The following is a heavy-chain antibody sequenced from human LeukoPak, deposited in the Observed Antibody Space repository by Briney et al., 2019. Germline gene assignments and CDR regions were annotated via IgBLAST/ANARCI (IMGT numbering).Heavy chain of an antibody. CDR1: GFTFDDYG. CDR2: ISSSGSTI. D-gene: IGHD6-13*01. Sequence: GGSLRLSCAASGFTFDDYGMSWVRQAPGKGLEWVSYISSSGSTIYYADSVKGRFTISRDNAKNSLYLQMNSLRAEDTAVYYCARDDGSRSVDYWGQGTLVTVSS. CDR3: ARDDGSRSVDY. J-gene: IGHJ4*02. V-gene: IGHV3-48*04.